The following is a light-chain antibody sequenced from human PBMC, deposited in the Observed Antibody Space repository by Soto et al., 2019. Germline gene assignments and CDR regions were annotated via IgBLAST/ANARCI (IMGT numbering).Light chain of an antibody. CDR1: QRISTW. J-gene: IGKJ1*01. CDR3: QQANSLPRT. V-gene: IGKV1-12*01. CDR2: AAS. Sequence: DLQMTQSPSSVSASVGDRVTITCRASQRISTWLAWYQQKPGKAPKLLIYAASTLQTGVPSRFSGGGSGTDFTLTISSLQPEDFATYYCQQANSLPRTFGQGTRVEIK.